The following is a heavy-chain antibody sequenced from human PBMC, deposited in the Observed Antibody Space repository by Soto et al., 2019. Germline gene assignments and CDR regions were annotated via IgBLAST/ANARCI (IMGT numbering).Heavy chain of an antibody. D-gene: IGHD6-13*01. CDR3: AKAYSNSWPNDWFDP. Sequence: EVPLLESGGGWLQPGGSLRLSCAASGFTFSSYAMNWVRQAPGKGLEWVSGITGSGAGSYYSDSVKGRFPISRDNSKNTLYLQMNSLRAEDTAVYYCAKAYSNSWPNDWFDPWGQGTLVTVSS. CDR2: ITGSGAGS. CDR1: GFTFSSYA. V-gene: IGHV3-23*01. J-gene: IGHJ5*02.